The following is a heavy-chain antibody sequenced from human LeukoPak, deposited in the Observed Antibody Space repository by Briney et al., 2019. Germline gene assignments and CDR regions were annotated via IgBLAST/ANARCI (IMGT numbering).Heavy chain of an antibody. J-gene: IGHJ4*02. CDR3: AKDGGSTVVVTEYYFDY. Sequence: GGSLRLSCAASVFTFSSYAMSWVRQAPGKGLEWVSAISGSGGSTYYADSVKGRFTISRDNSKNTLYLQMNSLRAEDTAVYCCAKDGGSTVVVTEYYFDYWGQGTLVTVSS. CDR2: ISGSGGST. V-gene: IGHV3-23*01. D-gene: IGHD3-22*01. CDR1: VFTFSSYA.